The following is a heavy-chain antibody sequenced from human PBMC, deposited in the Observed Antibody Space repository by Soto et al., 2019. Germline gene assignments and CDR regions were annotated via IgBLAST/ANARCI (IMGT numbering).Heavy chain of an antibody. Sequence: EVQLVESGGGLVKPGGSLRLSCAASGFTFSSYSMNWVRQAPGKGLEWVSSISSSSSYIYYADSVKGLFTISRDNAKNSLYLQINSLRAEDTAVYYCAREVSKYSGYDFDYWGQGTLVTVSS. CDR1: GFTFSSYS. J-gene: IGHJ4*02. D-gene: IGHD5-12*01. CDR2: ISSSSSYI. V-gene: IGHV3-21*01. CDR3: AREVSKYSGYDFDY.